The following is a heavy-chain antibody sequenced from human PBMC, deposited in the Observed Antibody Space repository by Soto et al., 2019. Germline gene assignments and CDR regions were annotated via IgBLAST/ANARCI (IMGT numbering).Heavy chain of an antibody. Sequence: SVKVSCKASGGTFSSYTISWVRQAPGQGLEWMGRIIPILGIANYAQKFQGRVTITADKSTSTAYMELSSLRSEDTAVYHCAREDAPWYYYYYYVMDVWGQGTTVPVSS. V-gene: IGHV1-69*04. CDR3: AREDAPWYYYYYYVMDV. J-gene: IGHJ6*02. CDR2: IIPILGIA. D-gene: IGHD6-13*01. CDR1: GGTFSSYT.